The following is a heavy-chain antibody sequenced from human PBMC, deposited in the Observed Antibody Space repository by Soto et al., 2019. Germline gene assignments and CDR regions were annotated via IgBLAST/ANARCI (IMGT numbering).Heavy chain of an antibody. D-gene: IGHD5-18*01. CDR2: IYLGDSDI. CDR3: ATRGNSHAYFDF. Sequence: GESLKISCKGSGYSFTNYWIGWVRQMPGKGLEWMGTIYLGDSDIRYSPSFQGQVTISADKFISTAYLQWSSLKASDTAMYYCATRGNSHAYFDFWGQGTLVTVSS. V-gene: IGHV5-51*01. CDR1: GYSFTNYW. J-gene: IGHJ4*02.